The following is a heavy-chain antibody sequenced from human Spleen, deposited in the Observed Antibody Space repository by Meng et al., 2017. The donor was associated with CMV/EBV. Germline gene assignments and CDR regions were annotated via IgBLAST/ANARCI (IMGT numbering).Heavy chain of an antibody. CDR2: IYPGDSDT. CDR1: GYSFAHYW. D-gene: IGHD6-19*01. J-gene: IGHJ1*01. CDR3: ARPYSSGWTDFQH. Sequence: GESLKISCKGSGYSFAHYWIGWVRQMPGKGLEWMGIIYPGDSDTRYSPSFQGQVTISADKSISTAYLQWSSLKASDTAMYYCARPYSSGWTDFQHWGQGTLVTVSS. V-gene: IGHV5-51*01.